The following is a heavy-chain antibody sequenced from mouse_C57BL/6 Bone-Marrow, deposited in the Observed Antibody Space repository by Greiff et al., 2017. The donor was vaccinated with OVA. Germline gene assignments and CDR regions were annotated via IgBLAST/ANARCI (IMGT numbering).Heavy chain of an antibody. CDR1: GYTFTSYG. J-gene: IGHJ4*01. CDR3: ARRGFITTVVGGFYAMDY. V-gene: IGHV1-81*01. Sequence: QVQLKQSGAELARPGASVKLSCKASGYTFTSYGISWVKQRTGQGLEWIGEIYPRSGNTYYNEKFKGKATLTADKSSSTAYMELRSLTSEDSAVYFCARRGFITTVVGGFYAMDYWGQGTSVTVSS. CDR2: IYPRSGNT. D-gene: IGHD1-1*01.